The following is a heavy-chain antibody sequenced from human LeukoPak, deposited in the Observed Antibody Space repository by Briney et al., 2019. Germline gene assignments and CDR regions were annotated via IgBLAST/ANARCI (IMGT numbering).Heavy chain of an antibody. CDR2: IRYDGSNK. D-gene: IGHD2-2*01. CDR1: GFTFSSYG. CDR3: AKDSRIVVVPAAPVGGFDY. V-gene: IGHV3-30*02. J-gene: IGHJ4*02. Sequence: GGSLRLSCAASGFTFSSYGMHWVRQAPGKGLEWVAFIRYDGSNKYYADSVKGRFTISRDNSKNTLYLQMNSLRAEDTAVYYCAKDSRIVVVPAAPVGGFDYWGQGTLVTVSS.